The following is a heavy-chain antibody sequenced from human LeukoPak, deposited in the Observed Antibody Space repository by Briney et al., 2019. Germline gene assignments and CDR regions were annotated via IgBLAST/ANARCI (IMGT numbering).Heavy chain of an antibody. D-gene: IGHD6-6*01. CDR1: GINFITYA. CDR2: ISDDGVNK. CDR3: ARGSRSSSWGGGAFDI. V-gene: IGHV3-30-3*01. Sequence: GRSLRLSCAASGINFITYALHWVRQAPGKGLEWVAVISDDGVNKYFAESVKGRFTISRDNSKKTLYLQMNSLRVEDTAIYYCARGSRSSSWGGGAFDIWGQGTAVTVSS. J-gene: IGHJ3*02.